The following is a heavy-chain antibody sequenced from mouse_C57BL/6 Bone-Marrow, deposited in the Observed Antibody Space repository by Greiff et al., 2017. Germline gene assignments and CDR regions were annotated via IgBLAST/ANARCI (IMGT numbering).Heavy chain of an antibody. V-gene: IGHV1-22*01. J-gene: IGHJ2*01. CDR1: GYTFTDYN. CDR2: INPNNGGT. Sequence: VQLQQSGPELVKPGASVKMSCKASGYTFTDYNMHWVKQSHGKSLEWIGYINPNNGGTSYNQKFKGKATLTVNKSSSTAYMELRSLTSEDSAVYYCARRGYYGRSHFDDWGQGTTLTVSA. CDR3: ARRGYYGRSHFDD. D-gene: IGHD1-1*01.